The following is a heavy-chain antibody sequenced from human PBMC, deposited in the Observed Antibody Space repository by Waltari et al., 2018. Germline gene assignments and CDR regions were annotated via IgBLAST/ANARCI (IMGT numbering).Heavy chain of an antibody. Sequence: LESGGGLLQPGGSLRLSCVASGFTFRSHAMNWVGQAPGRGLGWLAAIRGTAGRECYAHPVKGRFTSSRDNSRNSLYLEMNDLRAEDTAVYYCAKNAVAENWDDWRGHFDSWGRGTLVTVSS. CDR3: AKNAVAENWDDWRGHFDS. V-gene: IGHV3-23*01. D-gene: IGHD1-1*01. J-gene: IGHJ4*02. CDR1: GFTFRSHA. CDR2: IRGTAGRE.